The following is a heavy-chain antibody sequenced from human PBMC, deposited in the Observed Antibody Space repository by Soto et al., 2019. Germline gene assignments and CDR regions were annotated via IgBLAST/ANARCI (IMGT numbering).Heavy chain of an antibody. J-gene: IGHJ6*02. CDR3: AAIDYDILTGYGMDV. V-gene: IGHV1-46*01. CDR1: VYTFTSYY. CDR2: INPSGGST. D-gene: IGHD3-9*01. Sequence: QVQLVQSGAEVKKPGASVKVSCKASVYTFTSYYMHWVRQAPGQGLEWMGIINPSGGSTSYAQKFQGRVTMTRDTSTSTVYMELSSLRSEDTAVYYCAAIDYDILTGYGMDVWGQGTTVTVSS.